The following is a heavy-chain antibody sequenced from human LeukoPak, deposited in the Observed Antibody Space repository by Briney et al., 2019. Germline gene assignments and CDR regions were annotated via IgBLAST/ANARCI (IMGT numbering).Heavy chain of an antibody. Sequence: PSETLSLTCTVSGGSISSYYWSWIRQPPGKGLEWIGYIYYSGSTNYNPSLKSRVTISVDTSKNQFSLKLSSVTAADTAVYYCASFLATGFDYWGQGTLVTVSS. CDR1: GGSISSYY. V-gene: IGHV4-59*01. J-gene: IGHJ4*02. D-gene: IGHD1-14*01. CDR2: IYYSGST. CDR3: ASFLATGFDY.